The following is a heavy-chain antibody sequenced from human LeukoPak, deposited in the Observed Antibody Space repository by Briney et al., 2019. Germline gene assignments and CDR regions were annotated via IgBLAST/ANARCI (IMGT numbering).Heavy chain of an antibody. CDR2: IIPILGIA. CDR1: GGTFSIDS. D-gene: IGHD4-11*01. Sequence: SVTLCCTGAGGTFSIDSFCWERLAPGQGLEWMGRIIPILGIANYAQKFQGRVTITADKSTSTAYMELSSLRSEDTAVYYCARGDNGFQSTTLDYWGQGTLVTVSS. J-gene: IGHJ4*02. CDR3: ARGDNGFQSTTLDY. V-gene: IGHV1-69*04.